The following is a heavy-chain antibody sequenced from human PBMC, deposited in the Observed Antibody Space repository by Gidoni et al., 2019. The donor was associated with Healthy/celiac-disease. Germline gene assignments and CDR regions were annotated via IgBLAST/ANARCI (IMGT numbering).Heavy chain of an antibody. J-gene: IGHJ4*02. Sequence: QVQLVQSGAEVKKPGASVKVSCKVSGYTLTELSMHWVRQAPGKGLEWMGGFDPEDGETIYAQQFQGRVTMTEDTSTDTAYMELSSLRSEDTAVYYCATPQSLAAAGSLDIEFDYWGQGTLDTVSS. CDR3: ATPQSLAAAGSLDIEFDY. CDR1: GYTLTELS. V-gene: IGHV1-24*01. D-gene: IGHD6-13*01. CDR2: FDPEDGET.